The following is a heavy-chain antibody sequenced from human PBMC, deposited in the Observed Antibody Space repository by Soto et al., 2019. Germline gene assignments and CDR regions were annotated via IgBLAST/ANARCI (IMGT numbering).Heavy chain of an antibody. J-gene: IGHJ4*02. CDR1: GYTFTGYY. D-gene: IGHD2-2*01. Sequence: ASVKGSCKASGYTFTGYYMHWERHAPGQGLEWMGWINPNSGGTHYAQKFQGRVTMTTDTSISTAYMELSSLRSDDTAVYYCASAGPRTASTSDANFDYWGQGPLVTASS. CDR2: INPNSGGT. V-gene: IGHV1-2*02. CDR3: ASAGPRTASTSDANFDY.